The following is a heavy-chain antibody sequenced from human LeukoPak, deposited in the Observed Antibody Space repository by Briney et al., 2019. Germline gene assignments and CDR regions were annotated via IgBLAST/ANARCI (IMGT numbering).Heavy chain of an antibody. CDR2: IYYSGST. V-gene: IGHV4-59*01. CDR3: ARDQRGSSSLDY. D-gene: IGHD6-13*01. CDR1: GGSISGYY. J-gene: IGHJ4*02. Sequence: SETLSLTCTVSGGSISGYYWSWIRQSPGKGLEWIAYIYYSGSTNYNPSLKSRVTISVDTSKNQFSLKVTSVTAADTAVYYCARDQRGSSSLDYWGQGTLVTVSS.